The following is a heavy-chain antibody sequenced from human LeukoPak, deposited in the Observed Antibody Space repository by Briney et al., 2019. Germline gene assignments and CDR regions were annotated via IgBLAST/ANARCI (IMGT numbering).Heavy chain of an antibody. J-gene: IGHJ4*02. V-gene: IGHV3-30-3*01. CDR2: ISYDGSNK. CDR1: GFTFSSYA. D-gene: IGHD3-10*01. Sequence: GGSLRLSCAASGFTFSSYAMHWVRQAPGKGLEWVAVISYDGSNKYYADSVKGRFTISRDNSKNTLYLQMNSLRAEDTAVYYCARDLGAPPVYYFDYWGQGTLVTVSS. CDR3: ARDLGAPPVYYFDY.